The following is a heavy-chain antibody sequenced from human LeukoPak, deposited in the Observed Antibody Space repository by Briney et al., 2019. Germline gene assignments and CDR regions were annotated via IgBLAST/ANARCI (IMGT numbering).Heavy chain of an antibody. CDR2: IYSGGST. Sequence: GGSLRLSCAASGFTVSSNYMSWVRQAPGKGLEWVSVIYSGGSTYYADSVKGRFTISRDNSKNTLYLQMNSLRAEDTAVYYCARERGESWGAFDIWGQGTMVTVSS. J-gene: IGHJ3*02. CDR1: GFTVSSNY. V-gene: IGHV3-66*01. D-gene: IGHD3-16*01. CDR3: ARERGESWGAFDI.